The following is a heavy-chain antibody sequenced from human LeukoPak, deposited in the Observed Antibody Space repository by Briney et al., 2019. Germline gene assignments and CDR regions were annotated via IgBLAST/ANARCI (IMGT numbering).Heavy chain of an antibody. V-gene: IGHV3-30*04. D-gene: IGHD3-16*01. CDR1: GFTFSTYA. CDR3: ARDYYDYVWGTFDY. J-gene: IGHJ4*02. Sequence: GGSLRLSCAASGFTFSTYAMHWVRQAPGKGLEWVAVTSYDGSNKYYADSVKGRFTLSRDNSENTLYLQMNSLRAEDTAVYYCARDYYDYVWGTFDYWGQGTLVTVSS. CDR2: TSYDGSNK.